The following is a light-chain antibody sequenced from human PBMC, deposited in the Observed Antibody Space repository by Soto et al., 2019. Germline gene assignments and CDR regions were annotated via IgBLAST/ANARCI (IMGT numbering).Light chain of an antibody. CDR3: QPYYSTPLT. V-gene: IGKV4-1*01. CDR1: LIVLYNSNNKNY. J-gene: IGKJ4*01. CDR2: WAY. Sequence: DIVMTQSPDSLAVSLGERASINCTSSLIVLYNSNNKNYLAWYQQQPGQPPKLLIYWAYTRESGVPDRFSGSASGTDFALTISSLQDEDVAVYYCQPYYSTPLTFGGGT.